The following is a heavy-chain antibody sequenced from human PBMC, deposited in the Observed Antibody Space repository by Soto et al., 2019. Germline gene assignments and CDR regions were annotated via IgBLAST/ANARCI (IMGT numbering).Heavy chain of an antibody. J-gene: IGHJ6*02. CDR2: INPNSGDT. D-gene: IGHD1-26*01. CDR1: GYTFTGYY. CDR3: AKGGAIVAAGTRVYLYNAMDV. V-gene: IGHV1-2*02. Sequence: QVQLVQSGTEVKRPGDSVKVSCKASGYTFTGYYVHWVRQAPGQGLGWMGWINPNSGDTYLAQRFQGRVPMNRDTSIGTAYMELRGLTSDDTAEYYCAKGGAIVAAGTRVYLYNAMDVWGQGTTVTVSS.